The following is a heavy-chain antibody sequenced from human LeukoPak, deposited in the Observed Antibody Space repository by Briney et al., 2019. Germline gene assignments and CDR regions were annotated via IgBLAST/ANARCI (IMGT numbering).Heavy chain of an antibody. J-gene: IGHJ4*02. CDR2: IYYSGST. V-gene: IGHV4-31*03. D-gene: IGHD3-3*01. CDR3: ARVVKRITIFGVVIRGPAGRRKIDY. CDR1: GGSISSGGYY. Sequence: SETLSLTCTVSGGSISSGGYYWSWIRQHPGTGLEWIGYIYYSGSTYYDPSLKSRVTISVDTSKNQFSLKLSSVTAADTAVYYCARVVKRITIFGVVIRGPAGRRKIDYWGQGTLVTVSS.